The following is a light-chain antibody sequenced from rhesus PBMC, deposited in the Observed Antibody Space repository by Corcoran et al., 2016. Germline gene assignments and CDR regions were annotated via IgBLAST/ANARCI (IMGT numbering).Light chain of an antibody. CDR3: QHYISRPLT. CDR1: QDITSL. J-gene: IGKJ4*01. CDR2: KAA. Sequence: DIQMTQSPSSLSASIGDTVTITCRASQDITSLLAWYQQKPGKAPKLLIHKAASLQSGVPSRFSGSGSGTDFTHTISSLQSEDFATYYCQHYISRPLTFGGGTKVDLK. V-gene: IGKV1-22*01.